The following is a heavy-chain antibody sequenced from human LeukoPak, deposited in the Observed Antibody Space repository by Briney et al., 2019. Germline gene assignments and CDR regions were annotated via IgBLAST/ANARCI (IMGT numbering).Heavy chain of an antibody. CDR2: IYYSGST. V-gene: IGHV4-39*01. Sequence: PSETLSLTCTVSGGSISSSSYYWGWIRQPPGKGLEWIGSIYYSGSTYYNPSLKSRVTISVDTSKNQFSLKLSSVTAADTAVYYCANQTRYVPNYFDYWGQGTLVTVSS. D-gene: IGHD3-9*01. J-gene: IGHJ4*02. CDR1: GGSISSSSYY. CDR3: ANQTRYVPNYFDY.